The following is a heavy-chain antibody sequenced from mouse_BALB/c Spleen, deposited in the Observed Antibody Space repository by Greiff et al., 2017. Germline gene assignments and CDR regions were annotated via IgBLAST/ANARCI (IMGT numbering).Heavy chain of an antibody. V-gene: IGHV1S127*01. Sequence: VQLQQPGAELVKPGASGKMSCTASGYTFTSYWMHWVQQRPGQGLEWIGVIDTSDSYTSYNQKFKGKATLTVDTTSSTAYMQLSSLTSEDSAVFYCTRSSVHDGFDYWGQGTLVTVSA. J-gene: IGHJ3*01. D-gene: IGHD2-12*01. CDR2: IDTSDSYT. CDR3: TRSSVHDGFDY. CDR1: GYTFTSYW.